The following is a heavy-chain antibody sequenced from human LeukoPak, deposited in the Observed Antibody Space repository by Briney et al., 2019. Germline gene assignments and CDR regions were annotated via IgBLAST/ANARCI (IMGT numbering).Heavy chain of an antibody. CDR2: INHSGST. CDR3: ARNDYYDSSGYQQLDY. CDR1: GGSFSGYY. Sequence: SETLSLTCAVYGGSFSGYYWSWIRQPPGKGLEWIGEINHSGSTNYNPSLKSRVTISVDTSKNQFSLKLSSVTAADTAVYYCARNDYYDSSGYQQLDYWGQGTLVTVSS. D-gene: IGHD3-22*01. V-gene: IGHV4-34*01. J-gene: IGHJ4*02.